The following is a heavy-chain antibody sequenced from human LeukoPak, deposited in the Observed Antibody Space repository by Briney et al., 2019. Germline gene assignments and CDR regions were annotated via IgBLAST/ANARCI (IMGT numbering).Heavy chain of an antibody. CDR2: INNSGST. CDR1: GGSFSGYY. J-gene: IGHJ5*02. D-gene: IGHD3-10*01. V-gene: IGHV4-34*01. CDR3: ARVIPTTYYYGSGSYKYNGFDP. Sequence: SETLSLTCAVYGGSFSGYYWSWIRQPPRKGLEWIGEINNSGSTNYNPSLKSRVTISVDTSKNQFSLKLSSVTAADTAVYYCARVIPTTYYYGSGSYKYNGFDPWGQGTMVTV.